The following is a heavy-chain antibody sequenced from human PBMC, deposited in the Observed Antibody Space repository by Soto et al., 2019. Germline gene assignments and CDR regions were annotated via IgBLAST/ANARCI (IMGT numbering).Heavy chain of an antibody. Sequence: HPGGSLRLSCTASGFTFGDYAMSWVRQAPGKGLEWVGFIRSKAYGGTTEYAASVKGRFTISRDDSKSIAYLQMNSLKTEDTAVYYCTRDVGYYDSSGYPLDYGMDVWGQGTTVTVSS. CDR3: TRDVGYYDSSGYPLDYGMDV. CDR1: GFTFGDYA. J-gene: IGHJ6*02. D-gene: IGHD3-22*01. V-gene: IGHV3-49*04. CDR2: IRSKAYGGTT.